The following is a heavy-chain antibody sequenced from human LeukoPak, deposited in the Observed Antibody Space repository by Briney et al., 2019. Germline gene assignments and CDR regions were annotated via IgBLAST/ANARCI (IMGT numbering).Heavy chain of an antibody. Sequence: GGSLRLSCAASGFTFSSYTMSWVRQAPGKGLEWVSPITTSDGNTYYADSVNGRFTVSRDNSKNTLFLQMNSLSAEDTAVYYCAKDGGLWVSAHWGDSWGRGTLVTVSS. V-gene: IGHV3-23*01. D-gene: IGHD7-27*01. J-gene: IGHJ4*02. CDR1: GFTFSSYT. CDR3: AKDGGLWVSAHWGDS. CDR2: ITTSDGNT.